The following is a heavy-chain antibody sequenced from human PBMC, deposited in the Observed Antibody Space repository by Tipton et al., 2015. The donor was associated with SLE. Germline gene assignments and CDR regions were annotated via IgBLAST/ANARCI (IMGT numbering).Heavy chain of an antibody. CDR1: GFTFSSYA. J-gene: IGHJ3*02. CDR2: ISGSGGST. CDR3: ARETGSYSGSAFDI. V-gene: IGHV3-23*01. D-gene: IGHD1-26*01. Sequence: SLRLSCAASGFTFSSYAMSWVRQAPGKGQEWVSAISGSGGSTYYADSVKGRFTISRDNSKNTVYLQMNSLRPEDTAVYYCARETGSYSGSAFDIWGQGTMVTVSS.